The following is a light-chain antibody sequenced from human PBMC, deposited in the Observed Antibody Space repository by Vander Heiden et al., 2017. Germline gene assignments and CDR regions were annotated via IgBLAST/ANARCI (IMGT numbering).Light chain of an antibody. Sequence: EIVMTQSPATLSVSPGERVTLSCRASQSISSHLAWYQQKPGQAPLLLIYGAFIRASGIPTSFSGGGSGTDFTLTINTLQSEDFAVYYCQQYDNWPLTFGGGTKVEIK. CDR1: QSISSH. V-gene: IGKV3-15*01. CDR3: QQYDNWPLT. J-gene: IGKJ4*01. CDR2: GAF.